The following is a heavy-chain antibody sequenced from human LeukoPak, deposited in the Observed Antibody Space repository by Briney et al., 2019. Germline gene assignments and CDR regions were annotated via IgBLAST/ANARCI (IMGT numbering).Heavy chain of an antibody. J-gene: IGHJ4*02. CDR1: DFSVTGNY. CDR3: ARGSLVHYYGSGSYRIRAGFDS. D-gene: IGHD3-10*01. Sequence: GGSLRLPCAASDFSVTGNYMTWIRQAPEKGLEWVSVIYTRGTTYYADSVKGRFTISRDNSKNTLYLQMNSLRAEDTAVYYCARGSLVHYYGSGSYRIRAGFDSWGQGTLVTVSS. V-gene: IGHV3-53*01. CDR2: IYTRGTT.